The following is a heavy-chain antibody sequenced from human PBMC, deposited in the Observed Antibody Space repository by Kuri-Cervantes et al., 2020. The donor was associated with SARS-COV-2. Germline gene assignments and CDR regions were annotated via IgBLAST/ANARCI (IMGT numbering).Heavy chain of an antibody. CDR2: ISYDGSNK. D-gene: IGHD3-22*01. Sequence: VGSLRLSCAASGFTFSSYAMHWVRQAPGKGLEWVAVISYDGSNKYYADSVKGRFTISRDNSRNTLYLQMNSLRAEDTAVYYCAKGGETAYDSSLDYWGQGTLVTVSS. J-gene: IGHJ4*02. CDR1: GFTFSSYA. V-gene: IGHV3-30*04. CDR3: AKGGETAYDSSLDY.